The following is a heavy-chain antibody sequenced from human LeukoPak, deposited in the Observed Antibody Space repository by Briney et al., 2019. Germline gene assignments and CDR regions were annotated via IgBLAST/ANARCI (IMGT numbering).Heavy chain of an antibody. CDR1: GYTFSDYY. CDR3: ARGGDFEDFVRYWFGP. Sequence: GASVKVSCKASGYTFSDYYIHWVRQAPGQGLEWMGWVNPHTGATKYAQTFQGRVTMTRDTSINTAYMDLNSLRIDDTAVYYCARGGDFEDFVRYWFGPWGQGTLVTVSS. J-gene: IGHJ5*02. D-gene: IGHD3-10*01. V-gene: IGHV1-2*02. CDR2: VNPHTGAT.